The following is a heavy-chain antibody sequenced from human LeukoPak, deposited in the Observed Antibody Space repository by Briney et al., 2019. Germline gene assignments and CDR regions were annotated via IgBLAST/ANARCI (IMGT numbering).Heavy chain of an antibody. CDR3: AKMSSSSNWFDP. CDR2: IYHSGNT. J-gene: IGHJ5*02. D-gene: IGHD6-6*01. CDR1: GGSMSSGGYS. V-gene: IGHV4-30-2*01. Sequence: SQTLSLTCAVSGGSMSSGGYSWSWIRQPPGKGLEFIGYIYHSGNTYYIPSLKSRVTISVDRSKNQLSLKLTSVTAADMAVYFCAKMSSSSNWFDPWGQGTLVTVSS.